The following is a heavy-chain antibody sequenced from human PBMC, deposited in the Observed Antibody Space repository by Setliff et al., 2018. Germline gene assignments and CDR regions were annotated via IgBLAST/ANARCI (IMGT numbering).Heavy chain of an antibody. CDR2: LSPYTGNT. D-gene: IGHD5-18*01. CDR1: GFTFTNSI. V-gene: IGHV1-18*01. CDR3: VRDRTAYSYGLDV. Sequence: ASVKVSCKTSGFTFTNSIVNWVRQAPGQGLEWVGWLSPYTGNTYSAQKFQGRLTLTTDTSTTTAYMELGSLTSADTAVYYCVRDRTAYSYGLDVWGQGTTVTVSS. J-gene: IGHJ6*02.